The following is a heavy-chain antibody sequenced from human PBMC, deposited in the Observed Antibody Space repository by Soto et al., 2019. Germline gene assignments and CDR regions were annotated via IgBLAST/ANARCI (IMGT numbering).Heavy chain of an antibody. CDR1: GYTFTGYY. J-gene: IGHJ4*02. Sequence: QVQLVQSGAEVKKPGASVKVSCKASGYTFTGYYMHWVRQAPGQGLEWMGWINPNSGGTNYAQKFQGRVTMTRDTSISTAYMELSRLRSYDTAVYYCARDPFCGGDCYPLDYWGQGTLVTVSS. V-gene: IGHV1-2*02. CDR3: ARDPFCGGDCYPLDY. CDR2: INPNSGGT. D-gene: IGHD2-21*02.